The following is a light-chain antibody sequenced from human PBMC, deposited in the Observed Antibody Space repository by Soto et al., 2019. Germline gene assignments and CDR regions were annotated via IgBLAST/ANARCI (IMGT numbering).Light chain of an antibody. CDR2: DAS. Sequence: ESMLTQATATLSLSPGERATLSCRASQSVRSYLAWYQQKPGQAPRLLIYDASNRAPGIPARFSGSGSGTDFTLTITILEPDDFSVYYCQQRSRWPRITFGQGTRLDIK. CDR3: QQRSRWPRIT. J-gene: IGKJ5*01. V-gene: IGKV3-11*01. CDR1: QSVRSY.